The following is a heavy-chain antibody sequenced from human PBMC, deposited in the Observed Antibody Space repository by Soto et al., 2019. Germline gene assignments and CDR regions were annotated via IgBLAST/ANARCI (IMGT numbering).Heavy chain of an antibody. Sequence: QVQLQESGPGLVKPSETLSLTCTVSGGSISSYYWSWIRQPPGKGLEWIGYIYYSGSTDYDPSLKRRVTISVDTSKNQSSLKLSSVTAADTVVYYCARRWGTYFDFWGQGTLVTVSS. D-gene: IGHD7-27*01. CDR2: IYYSGST. CDR3: ARRWGTYFDF. J-gene: IGHJ4*02. V-gene: IGHV4-59*01. CDR1: GGSISSYY.